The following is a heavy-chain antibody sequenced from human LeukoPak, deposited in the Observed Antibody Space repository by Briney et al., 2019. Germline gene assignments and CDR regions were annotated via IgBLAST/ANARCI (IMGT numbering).Heavy chain of an antibody. Sequence: GWSLRLSCAASGLSISNDWMSWVRQAPGKGLEWVARVKSKSAGETTDYAAPVKGRFTISRDDSKNTLYLQMNSLKTEDTAVYYCTLIQGWGSGSYYRDFWGQGTLVTVSS. D-gene: IGHD3-10*01. CDR3: TLIQGWGSGSYYRDF. CDR2: VKSKSAGETT. V-gene: IGHV3-15*01. CDR1: GLSISNDW. J-gene: IGHJ4*02.